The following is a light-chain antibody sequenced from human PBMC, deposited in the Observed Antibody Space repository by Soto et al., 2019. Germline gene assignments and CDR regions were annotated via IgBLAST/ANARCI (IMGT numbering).Light chain of an antibody. Sequence: QSALTQPPSASGSPGQSGTISCTGTNSDVGRNHYVSWYQFLPAKAPKVMIYEVDKRPSGVPDRFSGSRSGNTASLTVSGLIPEDEGEYCCSSYAGNANVLFGGGTQLTVL. CDR3: SSYAGNANVL. CDR1: NSDVGRNHY. J-gene: IGLJ2*01. V-gene: IGLV2-8*01. CDR2: EVD.